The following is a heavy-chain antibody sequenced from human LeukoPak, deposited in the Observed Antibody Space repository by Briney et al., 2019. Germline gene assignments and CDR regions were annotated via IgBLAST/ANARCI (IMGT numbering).Heavy chain of an antibody. CDR2: IYYSGST. V-gene: IGHV4-59*08. Sequence: SETLSLTCTVSGGSISSYYWSWIRQPPGKGLEWIGYIYYSGSTNYNPSLKSRVTISVDTSKNQFSLKLSSVTAADTAVYYCARHTYYSSSWDFDYWGQGTRVTVSS. D-gene: IGHD6-13*01. CDR1: GGSISSYY. CDR3: ARHTYYSSSWDFDY. J-gene: IGHJ4*02.